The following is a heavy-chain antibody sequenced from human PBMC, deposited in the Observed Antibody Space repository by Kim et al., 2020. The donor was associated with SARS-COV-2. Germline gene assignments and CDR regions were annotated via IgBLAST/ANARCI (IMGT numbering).Heavy chain of an antibody. D-gene: IGHD6-13*01. CDR1: GYSFTSYW. CDR3: ARLSHTYNGSRKITPQQLVMDNWFDP. Sequence: GSLKISCKGSGYSFTSYWIGWVRQMPGKGLEWMGIIYPGDSDTRYSPSFQGQVTISADKSISTAYLQWSSLKASDTAMYYCARLSHTYNGSRKITPQQLVMDNWFDPWGQGTLVTVSS. V-gene: IGHV5-51*01. CDR2: IYPGDSDT. J-gene: IGHJ5*02.